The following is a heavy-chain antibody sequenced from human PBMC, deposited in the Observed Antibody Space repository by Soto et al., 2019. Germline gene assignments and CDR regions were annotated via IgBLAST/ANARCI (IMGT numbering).Heavy chain of an antibody. D-gene: IGHD3-16*02. CDR2: MYHSGST. CDR3: ARHGGGIASWFDN. V-gene: IGHV4-59*08. J-gene: IGHJ4*02. Sequence: SETLSLTCTVSGDSIRSYYWSWIRQPPGKGLEWIGHMYHSGSTNYNPPLKSRFTILVDTSKNQFSLNLNSVTAADTAVYYCARHGGGIASWFDNWGQGTLVTVS. CDR1: GDSIRSYY.